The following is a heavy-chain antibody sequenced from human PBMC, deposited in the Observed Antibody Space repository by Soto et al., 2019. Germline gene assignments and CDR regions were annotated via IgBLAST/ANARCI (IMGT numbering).Heavy chain of an antibody. CDR1: GFTFSSYG. V-gene: IGHV3-30*18. Sequence: QVQLVESGGGVVQPGRSLRLSCAASGFTFSSYGMHWVRQAPGKGLEWVAVISDDGSNKYYADSVKGRFTISRDNSKNTLYLQMNSLRAEDTAVYYCAKEVSWYFDYWGQGTLVTVSS. CDR3: AKEVSWYFDY. CDR2: ISDDGSNK. D-gene: IGHD6-13*01. J-gene: IGHJ4*02.